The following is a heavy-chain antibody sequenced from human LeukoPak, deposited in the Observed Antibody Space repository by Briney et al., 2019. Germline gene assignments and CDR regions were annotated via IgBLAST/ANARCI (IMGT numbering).Heavy chain of an antibody. V-gene: IGHV4-39*01. D-gene: IGHD5-12*01. J-gene: IGHJ4*02. CDR2: IYYSGST. Sequence: SETLPLTCTVSGGSISSSSYYWGWIRQPPGKGLEWIGSIYYSGSTYYNPSLKSRVTISVDTSKNQFSLKLSSVTAADTAVYYCARHDDVDISLFDYWGQGTLVTVSS. CDR3: ARHDDVDISLFDY. CDR1: GGSISSSSYY.